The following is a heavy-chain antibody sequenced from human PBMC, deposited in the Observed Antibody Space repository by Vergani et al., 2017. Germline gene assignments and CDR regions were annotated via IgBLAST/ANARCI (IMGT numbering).Heavy chain of an antibody. CDR3: AKANPRNSGYDYLYYYHAMDV. V-gene: IGHV3-23*01. CDR2: ISGSGGST. Sequence: EVQLLESGGGLVQPGGSLRLSCAASGFTFSSYAMSWVRQAPGKGLEWGSAISGSGGSTYYADSVKGRFTISRDNSKNTLYLQMNSLSAGDTAVYYCAKANPRNSGYDYLYYYHAMDVWGQGTTVTVSS. D-gene: IGHD5-12*01. CDR1: GFTFSSYA. J-gene: IGHJ6*02.